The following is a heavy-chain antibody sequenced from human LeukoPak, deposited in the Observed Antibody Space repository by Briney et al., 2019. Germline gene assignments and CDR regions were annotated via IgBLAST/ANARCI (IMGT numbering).Heavy chain of an antibody. CDR3: ARVNYYGSGIYYFDY. CDR1: GGSISSYY. CDR2: IYYSGST. D-gene: IGHD3-10*01. J-gene: IGHJ4*02. V-gene: IGHV4-59*01. Sequence: SETLSLTCTVSGGSISSYYWSWTRQPPGKGLEWIGYIYYSGSTNYNPSLKSRVTISVDTSKNQFSLKLSSVTAADTAVYYCARVNYYGSGIYYFDYWGQGTLVTVSS.